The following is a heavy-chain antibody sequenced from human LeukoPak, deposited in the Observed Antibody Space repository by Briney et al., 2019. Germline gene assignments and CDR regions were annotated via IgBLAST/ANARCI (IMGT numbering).Heavy chain of an antibody. D-gene: IGHD3-3*01. CDR1: GYTFTSYD. Sequence: GASVKLSCKASGYTFTSYDINWVRQATGQGLEWMGWMNPNSGNTGYAQKFQGRVTMTRNTSISTAYMELSSLRSEDTAVYYCAGLTATGSYYDFWSGPLEFDPWGQGTLVTVSS. CDR2: MNPNSGNT. V-gene: IGHV1-8*01. CDR3: AGLTATGSYYDFWSGPLEFDP. J-gene: IGHJ5*02.